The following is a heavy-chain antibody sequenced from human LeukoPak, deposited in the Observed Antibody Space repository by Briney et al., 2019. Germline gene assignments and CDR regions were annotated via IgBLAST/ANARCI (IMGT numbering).Heavy chain of an antibody. CDR3: ARTLLTGFYMPPGY. CDR2: INPSDADI. J-gene: IGHJ4*02. Sequence: DSVTVSCKASGSTFSNYYIHWVRQAPGQGLEWMGKINPSDADITYAQKFQDRVTMTSDTSTSAVYMELSSLRSEDTAVYYCARTLLTGFYMPPGYWGQGSLVTVSS. CDR1: GSTFSNYY. D-gene: IGHD3-9*01. V-gene: IGHV1-46*01.